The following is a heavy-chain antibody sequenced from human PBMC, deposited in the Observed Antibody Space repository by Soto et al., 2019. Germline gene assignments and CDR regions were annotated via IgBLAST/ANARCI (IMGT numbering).Heavy chain of an antibody. CDR1: GFTFEDSA. D-gene: IGHD3-22*01. CDR3: AKTAPPYDSQGYYPFDI. Sequence: EVKLVESGGDLVQPGRSLRLSCAASGFTFEDSAMHWVRQAPGKGLEWVSGISWNSGSIGYADPVKGRFTISRDNAKNSLYLEMNSLKTEDSALYYCAKTAPPYDSQGYYPFDIWGQGTLVSVSS. J-gene: IGHJ3*02. V-gene: IGHV3-9*01. CDR2: ISWNSGSI.